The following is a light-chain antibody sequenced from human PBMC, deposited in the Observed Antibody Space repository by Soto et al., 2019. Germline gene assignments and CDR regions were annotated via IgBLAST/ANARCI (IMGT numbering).Light chain of an antibody. CDR2: EVT. J-gene: IGLJ1*01. CDR1: SGDIGSYNR. Sequence: QSALTQPASVSGSPGQSITISCTGTSGDIGSYNRVSWYQQHPGKAPKLIIYEVTDRPSGVSNRFSGSKSGNTASLTISGLQAEDEAEYYCSSYTHIKKRACVFGTGTKLTVL. CDR3: SSYTHIKKRACV. V-gene: IGLV2-14*01.